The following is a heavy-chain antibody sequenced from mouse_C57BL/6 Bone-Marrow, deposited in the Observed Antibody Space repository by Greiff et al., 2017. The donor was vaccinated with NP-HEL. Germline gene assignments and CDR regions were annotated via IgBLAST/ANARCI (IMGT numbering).Heavy chain of an antibody. CDR1: GYTFTSYG. V-gene: IGHV1-81*01. CDR3: ARKEDYDYEFAY. D-gene: IGHD2-4*01. Sequence: QANLQQSGAELARPGASVKLSCKASGYTFTSYGISWVKQRTGQGLEWIGEIYPRSGNTYYNEKFKGKATLTADKSSSTAYMELRSLTSEDSAVYFCARKEDYDYEFAYWGQGTLVTVSA. J-gene: IGHJ3*01. CDR2: IYPRSGNT.